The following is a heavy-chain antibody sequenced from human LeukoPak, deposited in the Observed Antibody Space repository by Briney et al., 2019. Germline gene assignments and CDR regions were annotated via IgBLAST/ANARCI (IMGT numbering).Heavy chain of an antibody. CDR3: AKDGQVGATTYLDY. CDR2: VSYDRSNE. CDR1: GFTFRNYG. D-gene: IGHD1-26*01. J-gene: IGHJ4*02. V-gene: IGHV3-30*18. Sequence: GGSLRLSCATSGFTFRNYGMHWVRQAPGKGLEWVAVVSYDRSNEYYEDSVKGRFTISRDNSKNTLYLQMNSLRPEDTAVYYCAKDGQVGATTYLDYWGQGTLVTVSS.